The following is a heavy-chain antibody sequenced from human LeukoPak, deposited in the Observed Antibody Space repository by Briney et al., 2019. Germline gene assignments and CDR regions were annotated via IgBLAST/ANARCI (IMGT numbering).Heavy chain of an antibody. Sequence: GRSLRLSCAASGFTFSSYAMHWVRQAPGKGLEWVAVISYDGSHKYYADSVKGRFTISRDNSKNTLYLQMNSLRAEDTAVYYCARDASITIFGVVTHYGMDVWGQGTTVTVSS. J-gene: IGHJ6*02. V-gene: IGHV3-30-3*01. CDR2: ISYDGSHK. CDR3: ARDASITIFGVVTHYGMDV. CDR1: GFTFSSYA. D-gene: IGHD3-3*01.